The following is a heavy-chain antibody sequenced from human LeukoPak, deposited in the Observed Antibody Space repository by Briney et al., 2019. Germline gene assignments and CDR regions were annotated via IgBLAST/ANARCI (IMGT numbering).Heavy chain of an antibody. CDR3: ARVLENYYYYDSSGLDAFDI. Sequence: GGSLRLSCAASGFTFSSYWMSWVRQAPGKGLEWVANIRQDGSEKYYVDSVKGRFTISRDNAKNSLYLQMNSLRAEDTAVYYCARVLENYYYYDSSGLDAFDIWGQGTMVTVSS. CDR1: GFTFSSYW. CDR2: IRQDGSEK. J-gene: IGHJ3*02. V-gene: IGHV3-7*04. D-gene: IGHD3-22*01.